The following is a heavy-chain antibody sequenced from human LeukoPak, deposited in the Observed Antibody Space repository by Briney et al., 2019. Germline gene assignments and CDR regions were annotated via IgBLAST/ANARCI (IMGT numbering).Heavy chain of an antibody. V-gene: IGHV3-11*01. J-gene: IGHJ4*02. CDR2: ISSRGNII. CDR1: GFTFSDYY. D-gene: IGHD5-12*01. CDR3: ASFQWLRYFAF. Sequence: GWSLRLSCAASGFTFSDYYLRWIRQAPGKGLEWLSYISSRGNIIYYTDSENSRFTISKDNAKNSLYLQMNSLRAEDTAIYYCASFQWLRYFAFWGQGTLVTVSS.